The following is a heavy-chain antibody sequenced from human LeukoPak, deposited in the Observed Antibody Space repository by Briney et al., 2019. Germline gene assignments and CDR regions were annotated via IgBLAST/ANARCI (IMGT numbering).Heavy chain of an antibody. J-gene: IGHJ3*02. D-gene: IGHD3-22*01. V-gene: IGHV3-21*01. Sequence: GGSLRLSCAASGFTFSSYSMNWVRQAPGKGLEWVSSISSSSSYIDYADSVKGRFTISRDNAKNSLYLQMNSLRAEDTAVYYCARLGPLGDYYDSSGYYYPAAFDIWGQGTMVTVSS. CDR2: ISSSSSYI. CDR3: ARLGPLGDYYDSSGYYYPAAFDI. CDR1: GFTFSSYS.